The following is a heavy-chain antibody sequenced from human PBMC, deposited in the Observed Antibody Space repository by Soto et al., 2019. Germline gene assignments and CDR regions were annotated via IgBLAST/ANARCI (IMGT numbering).Heavy chain of an antibody. V-gene: IGHV3-33*01. Sequence: PGGSLRLSCISSGFTFNTYGMFWARQAPGTGLEWVAGIWYDGSYRYYVDSVKGRFTVSRDNSKNTVYLEMNNLRAEDTAVYYCARISGSGHLGWFDPWGQGTLVTVS. J-gene: IGHJ5*02. CDR1: GFTFNTYG. CDR3: ARISGSGHLGWFDP. CDR2: IWYDGSYR. D-gene: IGHD3-10*01.